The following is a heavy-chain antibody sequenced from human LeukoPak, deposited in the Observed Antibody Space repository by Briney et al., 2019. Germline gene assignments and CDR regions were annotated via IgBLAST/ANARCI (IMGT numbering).Heavy chain of an antibody. CDR1: GGSITSHY. CDR3: ARGGYVWGSYRLGNNWFDP. J-gene: IGHJ5*02. V-gene: IGHV4-59*08. Sequence: SETLSLTCSVSGGSITSHYWSWIRQPPGKGLEWLGYIYYTGETRSIPSLRSRLTMSIDTSKNQVSLTLSFVTAADTAVYYCARGGYVWGSYRLGNNWFDPWGQGTLVTVSP. D-gene: IGHD3-16*02. CDR2: IYYTGET.